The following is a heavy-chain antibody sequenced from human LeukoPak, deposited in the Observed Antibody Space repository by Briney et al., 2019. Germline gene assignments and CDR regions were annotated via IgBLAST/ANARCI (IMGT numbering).Heavy chain of an antibody. V-gene: IGHV4-59*02. Sequence: SETLSLTCTVSGGSVSTYYWSWIRQPPGKGLEWIGYMYYSGSTKYNPSPKSRVTISVDTSKNQFSLKLTSVTSADTAVYYCARYDGAFDRSDYWGQGTLVTVSS. CDR1: GGSVSTYY. CDR2: MYYSGST. CDR3: ARYDGAFDRSDY. D-gene: IGHD1-1*01. J-gene: IGHJ4*02.